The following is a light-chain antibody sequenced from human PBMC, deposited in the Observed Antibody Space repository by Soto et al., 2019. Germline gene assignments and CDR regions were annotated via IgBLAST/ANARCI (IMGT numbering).Light chain of an antibody. Sequence: DIQMTQSPSSLSASVGDRVTITCRASQTISTYLNWYQQKPGKAPRLLLYDASSLLSGVPSRFSGSGSGTDFTLTIASLQPDDFSTYYCQRSDSTPSTFGQGTKVEI. CDR1: QTISTY. CDR2: DAS. J-gene: IGKJ2*01. CDR3: QRSDSTPST. V-gene: IGKV1-39*01.